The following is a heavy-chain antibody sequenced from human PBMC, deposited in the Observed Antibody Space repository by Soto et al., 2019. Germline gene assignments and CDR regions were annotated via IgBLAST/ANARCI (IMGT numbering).Heavy chain of an antibody. CDR2: INSDGSST. D-gene: IGHD3-9*01. V-gene: IGHV3-74*01. Sequence: PGGSLRLSCAASGFTFSWFWKHWVRQAPGKGRVWVSRINSDGSSTNYADSVKGRFTISRDNAKNTLYVQMNSLRAEDTAVYYCARADWDILTAYDYYSGMDVWGQGTTVTVSS. J-gene: IGHJ6*02. CDR1: GFTFSWFW. CDR3: ARADWDILTAYDYYSGMDV.